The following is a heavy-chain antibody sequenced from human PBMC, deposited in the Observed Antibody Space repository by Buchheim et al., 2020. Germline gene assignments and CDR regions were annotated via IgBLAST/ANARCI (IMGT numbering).Heavy chain of an antibody. D-gene: IGHD3-10*01. CDR2: INSDGSDS. Sequence: EVQLVESGGGLVQPGGSLRLSCAASGFIFSNYWMHWVRQATGKGLVWVSQINSDGSDSTYADSVKGRFTTSRANAKNTLYLQMNSLRGEDTAVYYCARDYYGVDYWGQGTL. CDR3: ARDYYGVDY. J-gene: IGHJ4*02. V-gene: IGHV3-74*01. CDR1: GFIFSNYW.